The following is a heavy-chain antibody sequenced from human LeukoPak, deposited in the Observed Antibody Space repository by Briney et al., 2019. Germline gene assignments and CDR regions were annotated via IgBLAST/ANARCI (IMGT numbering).Heavy chain of an antibody. J-gene: IGHJ4*02. CDR1: GFTVSSNY. CDR2: IYSGGST. D-gene: IGHD3-10*01. V-gene: IGHV3-53*01. Sequence: PGGSLRLSCAASGFTVSSNYMSWVRQAPGEGLEWVSVIYSGGSTYYADSVKGRFTISRDNSKNTLYLQMNTLRAEDTAVYYCARVWRRTHFDYWGQGTLVTVSS. CDR3: ARVWRRTHFDY.